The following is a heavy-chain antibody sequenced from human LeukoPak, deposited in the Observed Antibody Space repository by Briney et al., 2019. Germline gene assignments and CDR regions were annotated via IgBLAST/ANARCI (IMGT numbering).Heavy chain of an antibody. CDR2: ISGSGGST. Sequence: PGGSLRLSCAASGFTFSNYAMSWVRQAPGKGLEWVSAISGSGGSTYYADSVKGRFTISRDNSKNTLYLQMNSLRAEDTAVYYCAKGDALDIVVVPAARVSFGYWGQGTLVTVSS. V-gene: IGHV3-23*01. CDR3: AKGDALDIVVVPAARVSFGY. CDR1: GFTFSNYA. J-gene: IGHJ4*02. D-gene: IGHD2-2*01.